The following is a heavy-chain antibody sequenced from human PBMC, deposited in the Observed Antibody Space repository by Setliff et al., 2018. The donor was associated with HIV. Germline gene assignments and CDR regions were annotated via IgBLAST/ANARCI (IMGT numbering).Heavy chain of an antibody. D-gene: IGHD2-8*01. J-gene: IGHJ4*02. Sequence: ASVKVSCKVSGYTLSELSIHWVRQAPGKGLEWMGYFDPQDGETVYAQKFQGRVTLTEDTSTGTAYMELSSLRSEDTAMYYCATGLVLPDYWGQGTLVTVSS. CDR1: GYTLSELS. CDR2: FDPQDGET. V-gene: IGHV1-24*01. CDR3: ATGLVLPDY.